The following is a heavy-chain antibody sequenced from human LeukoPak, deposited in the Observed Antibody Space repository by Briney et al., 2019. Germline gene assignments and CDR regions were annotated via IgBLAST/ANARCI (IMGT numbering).Heavy chain of an antibody. CDR2: IRSKADGGAT. CDR3: TAIVGATIDY. CDR1: GFTFSSYE. Sequence: PGGSLRLSCAASGFTFSSYEMNWVRQAPGKGLEWVGRIRSKADGGATDYAAPVKGRFTISRDDSRNTLYLQMNSLKTEDTAVYYCTAIVGATIDYWGQGTLVTVSS. D-gene: IGHD1-26*01. J-gene: IGHJ4*02. V-gene: IGHV3-15*01.